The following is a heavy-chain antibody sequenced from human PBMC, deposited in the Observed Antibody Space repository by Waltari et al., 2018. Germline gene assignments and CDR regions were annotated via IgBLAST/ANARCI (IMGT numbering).Heavy chain of an antibody. CDR3: AKDFAQYSGSHH. D-gene: IGHD1-26*01. Sequence: QLVESGGGVVQPAGSLRLTCAGSGFTFDASAMHWVRQVPGKGLEWVSYISWDGETTYYADSVKGRFTLSRDNSKNSVFLQMNSLRKEDTALYYCAKDFAQYSGSHHWGQGTLVTVSS. CDR1: GFTFDASA. J-gene: IGHJ5*02. CDR2: ISWDGETT. V-gene: IGHV3-43*01.